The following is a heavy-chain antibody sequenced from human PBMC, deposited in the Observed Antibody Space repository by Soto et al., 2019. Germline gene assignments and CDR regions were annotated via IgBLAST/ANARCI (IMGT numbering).Heavy chain of an antibody. Sequence: EVQLVESGGGLVQPGGSLRLSCAASGLTFSRYEMNWVRQAPGKGLEWVSYISSSGSPVYYADSVKGRFTISRDNAKNSMYLQMNSLIAEDTAVYYSTRGQAAMPLRDESYNWFDTGGQGTMVTVSS. CDR3: TRGQAAMPLRDESYNWFDT. V-gene: IGHV3-48*03. D-gene: IGHD2-2*01. J-gene: IGHJ5*01. CDR1: GLTFSRYE. CDR2: ISSSGSPV.